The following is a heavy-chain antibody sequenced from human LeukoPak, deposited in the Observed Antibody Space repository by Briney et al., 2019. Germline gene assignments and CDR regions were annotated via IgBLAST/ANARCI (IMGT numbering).Heavy chain of an antibody. CDR1: GYTFTGYY. Sequence: GASVKVSCKASGYTFTGYYMHWVRQAPGQGLEWMGRINPNSGGTNYVQKFQGRVTMTRDTSISTAYMELSRLRSDDTAVYYCARAESEMYGGYVYWGQGTLVTVSS. J-gene: IGHJ4*02. CDR2: INPNSGGT. D-gene: IGHD5-12*01. CDR3: ARAESEMYGGYVY. V-gene: IGHV1-2*06.